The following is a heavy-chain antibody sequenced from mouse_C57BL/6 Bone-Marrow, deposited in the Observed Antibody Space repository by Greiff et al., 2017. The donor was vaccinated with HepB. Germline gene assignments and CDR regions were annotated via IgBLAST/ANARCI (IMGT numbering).Heavy chain of an antibody. Sequence: QVHVKQPGAELVKPGASVKMSCKASGYTFTSYWITWVKQRPGQGLEWIRDIYPGSGSTNYNEKFKSKATLTVDTSSSTAYMQLSSLTSEDSAVYYCARLGYGSSYLAWFAYWGQGTLVTVSA. D-gene: IGHD1-1*01. J-gene: IGHJ3*01. CDR3: ARLGYGSSYLAWFAY. CDR1: GYTFTSYW. V-gene: IGHV1-55*01. CDR2: IYPGSGST.